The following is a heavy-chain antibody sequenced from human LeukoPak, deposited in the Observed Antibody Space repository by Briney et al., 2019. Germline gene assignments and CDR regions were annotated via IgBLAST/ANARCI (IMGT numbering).Heavy chain of an antibody. Sequence: GGSLRLSCAASGFTFSSYGMHWVRQAPGKGLEWVAFIRYDGSNKYYADSVKGRFTISRDNSKNTLYLQMNSLRAEDTAVYYCAKDPNYSNYYYYYYMDVWGKGTTVTVSS. J-gene: IGHJ6*03. V-gene: IGHV3-30*02. CDR3: AKDPNYSNYYYYYYMDV. CDR2: IRYDGSNK. D-gene: IGHD4-11*01. CDR1: GFTFSSYG.